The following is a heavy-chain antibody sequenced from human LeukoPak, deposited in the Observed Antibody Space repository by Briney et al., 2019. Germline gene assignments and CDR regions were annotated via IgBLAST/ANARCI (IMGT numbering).Heavy chain of an antibody. D-gene: IGHD3-10*01. CDR1: GFTFSSYG. J-gene: IGHJ4*02. V-gene: IGHV3-30*02. Sequence: GGSLRLSCAASGFTFSSYGMHRVRQAPGKGLEWVVFIRYDGSNKYYADSVKGRFTISRDNSKNTLYLQMNSLRAEDTALYYCAKDWDDYYGSGSYFDYWGQGTLVTVSS. CDR2: IRYDGSNK. CDR3: AKDWDDYYGSGSYFDY.